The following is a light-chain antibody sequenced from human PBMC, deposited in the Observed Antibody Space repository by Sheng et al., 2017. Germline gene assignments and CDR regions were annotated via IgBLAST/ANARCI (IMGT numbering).Light chain of an antibody. Sequence: DIQMTQSPSTLSASVGDRVTITCRASQSISTWLAWYQQKPGKAPKLLIYDASNLETGVPSRFSGSGSGTDFTFTISSLQPEDIATYYCQQYNTLPFSFGPGTKVDIK. CDR3: QQYNTLPFS. CDR2: DAS. J-gene: IGKJ3*01. CDR1: QSISTW. V-gene: IGKV1-33*01.